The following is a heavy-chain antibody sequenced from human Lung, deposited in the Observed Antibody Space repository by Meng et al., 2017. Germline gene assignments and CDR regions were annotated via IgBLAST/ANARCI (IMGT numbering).Heavy chain of an antibody. CDR2: TAATDGGT. J-gene: IGHJ4*02. CDR1: GFTFSNYA. CDR3: ARGTRVSCTGVICYPFDF. D-gene: IGHD2-8*02. Sequence: EVQLLESRGGLVQPGGSLRLSCAASGFTFSNYAMSWVHQAPEKGLEWVSATAATDGGTYHAASVRGRFTISRDNSKNTLSLQMNSLRADDTAIYYCARGTRVSCTGVICYPFDFWGQGTLVTVSS. V-gene: IGHV3-23*01.